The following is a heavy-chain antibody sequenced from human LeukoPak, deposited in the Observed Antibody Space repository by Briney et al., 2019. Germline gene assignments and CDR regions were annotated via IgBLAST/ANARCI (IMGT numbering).Heavy chain of an antibody. V-gene: IGHV3-66*01. CDR3: AALIWSAYYTFDC. J-gene: IGHJ4*02. Sequence: GGSLRLSCAASGFTGSSNYMSWVRQAPGKGLEWVSLIYSVGSTYYADSVKGRFTIFRDSSKNTLYLQMNNLRAEDTAVYYCAALIWSAYYTFDCWGQGTLVTVSS. CDR2: IYSVGST. CDR1: GFTGSSNY. D-gene: IGHD3-3*01.